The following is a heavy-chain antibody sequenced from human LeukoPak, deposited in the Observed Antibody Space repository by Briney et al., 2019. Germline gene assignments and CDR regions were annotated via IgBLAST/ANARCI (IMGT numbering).Heavy chain of an antibody. J-gene: IGHJ4*02. D-gene: IGHD3-22*01. CDR2: IYHSGST. V-gene: IGHV4-4*02. Sequence: PSGTLSLTCAVSGGSISSSNWWSWVRQPPGKGLEWIGEIYHSGSTNYNPSLKSRVTISVDKSKNQFSLKLSSVTAADTAVYYCARLPNYYDSSGYKLGLFDYWGQGTLVTVSS. CDR1: GGSISSSNW. CDR3: ARLPNYYDSSGYKLGLFDY.